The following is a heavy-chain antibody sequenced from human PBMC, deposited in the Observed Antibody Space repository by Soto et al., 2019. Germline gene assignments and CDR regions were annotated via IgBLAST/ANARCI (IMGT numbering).Heavy chain of an antibody. V-gene: IGHV4-59*08. CDR1: GGSISSYY. CDR2: IYYSGRT. CDR3: ASRYGGTLDY. Sequence: PSETLSLTCTVSGGSISSYYWSWIRQPPGKGLEWIGYIYYSGRTNYNPSLKSRVTISVDTSKNQFSLRLSSLTAANTAEYWGASRYGGTLDYWGQGTLVTVSS. J-gene: IGHJ4*02. D-gene: IGHD4-17*01.